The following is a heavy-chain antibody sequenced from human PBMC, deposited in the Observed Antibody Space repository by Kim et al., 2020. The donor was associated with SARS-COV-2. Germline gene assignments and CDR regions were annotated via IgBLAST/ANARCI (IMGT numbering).Heavy chain of an antibody. V-gene: IGHV1-3*01. CDR1: GYTFTSYA. J-gene: IGHJ6*02. CDR2: INAGNGNT. Sequence: ASVKVSCKASGYTFTSYAMHWVRQAPGQRLEWMGWINAGNGNTKYSQKFQGRVTITRDTSASTAYMELSSLRSEDTAVYYCARVEHGWGSYYYGMDVWGQGTTVTVSS. CDR3: ARVEHGWGSYYYGMDV. D-gene: IGHD3-16*01.